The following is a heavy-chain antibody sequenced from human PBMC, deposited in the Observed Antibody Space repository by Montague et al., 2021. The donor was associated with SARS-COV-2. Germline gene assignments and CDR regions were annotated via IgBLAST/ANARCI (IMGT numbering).Heavy chain of an antibody. V-gene: IGHV3-74*01. CDR3: TRSMGYGSGSSESNHEWYDYYYMDV. CDR1: GFTFSTYW. Sequence: SLRLSCAASGFTFSTYWMHWVRQAPGKGLVWVSRLNGDGRSTAYADSVKGRFTISRDNAKNTLYLQMNSLRVEDTAVYYCTRSMGYGSGSSESNHEWYDYYYMDVWGKGTTVTVFS. J-gene: IGHJ6*03. CDR2: LNGDGRST. D-gene: IGHD3-10*01.